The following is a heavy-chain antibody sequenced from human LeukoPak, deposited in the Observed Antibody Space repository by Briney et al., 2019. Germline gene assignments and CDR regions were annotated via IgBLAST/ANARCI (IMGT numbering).Heavy chain of an antibody. V-gene: IGHV3-48*03. Sequence: GGSLRLSCAASGFTFSSYEMNWVRQAPGKGLEWVSYISSSGSTIYYADSVKGRFTISRDNAKNSLYLQMNSLRAEDMALYYCAKGGGGRLIYYYYMDVWGKGTTVTVSS. D-gene: IGHD3-16*01. CDR1: GFTFSSYE. J-gene: IGHJ6*03. CDR3: AKGGGGRLIYYYYMDV. CDR2: ISSSGSTI.